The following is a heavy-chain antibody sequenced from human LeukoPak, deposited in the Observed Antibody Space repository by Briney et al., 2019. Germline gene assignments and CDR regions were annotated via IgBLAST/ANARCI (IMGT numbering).Heavy chain of an antibody. J-gene: IGHJ4*02. CDR1: GGSFSGYY. D-gene: IGHD2-21*02. Sequence: PSETLSLTCAVYGGSFSGYYWSWIRQPPGKGLEWIGEINHSGSTNYNPSLKSRVTISVDTSKNQFSLKLSSVTAADTAVYYCARGEPTNRLIAVVTATDLDYWGQGTLVTVSS. CDR3: ARGEPTNRLIAVVTATDLDY. CDR2: INHSGST. V-gene: IGHV4-34*01.